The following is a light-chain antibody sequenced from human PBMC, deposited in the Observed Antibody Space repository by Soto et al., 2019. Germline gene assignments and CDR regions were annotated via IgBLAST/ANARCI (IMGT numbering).Light chain of an antibody. CDR1: QSVSSSY. CDR2: GAS. J-gene: IGKJ5*01. CDR3: QQHDILPIT. V-gene: IGKV3-20*01. Sequence: EIFFTQSXGTLSXXPXXXXTLXXRSSQSVSSSYLAWYQQKPGQAPRLLISGASRRATGIPDRFSGAGSGTDFTLTISRLEPEDFALYYCQQHDILPITFGQGTRLEIK.